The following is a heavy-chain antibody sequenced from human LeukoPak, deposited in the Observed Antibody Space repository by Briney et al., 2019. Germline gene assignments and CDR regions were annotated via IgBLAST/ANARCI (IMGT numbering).Heavy chain of an antibody. Sequence: GGSLRLSCEASGLAFRNFAMSWVRQAPGKGLEWVSGMTGSGGSPYYADSVKGRFTISRDNAKNALYLQMNSLRADDTALYYCAKMKGQRLNDYCMDVWGKGTTVTVSS. CDR1: GLAFRNFA. CDR3: AKMKGQRLNDYCMDV. V-gene: IGHV3-23*01. CDR2: MTGSGGSP. J-gene: IGHJ6*03.